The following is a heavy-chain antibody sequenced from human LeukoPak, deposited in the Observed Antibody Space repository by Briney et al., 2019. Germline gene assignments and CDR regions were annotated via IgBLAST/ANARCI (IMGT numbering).Heavy chain of an antibody. CDR3: AKEQSSSGFFDY. CDR2: ISSSSSYI. CDR1: GFTFSSYS. J-gene: IGHJ4*02. Sequence: GGSLRLSCAASGFTFSSYSMNWVRQAPGKRLEWVSSISSSSSYIYYADSVKGRFTISRDNAKNSLYLQMNSLRAEDTAVYYCAKEQSSSGFFDYWGQGTLVTVSS. D-gene: IGHD6-6*01. V-gene: IGHV3-21*04.